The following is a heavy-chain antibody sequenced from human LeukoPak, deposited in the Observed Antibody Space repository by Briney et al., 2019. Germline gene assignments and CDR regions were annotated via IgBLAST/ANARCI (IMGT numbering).Heavy chain of an antibody. V-gene: IGHV4-34*01. CDR2: INHSGST. D-gene: IGHD6-19*01. CDR1: GGSFSGYY. J-gene: IGHJ3*02. CDR3: ARESLAVAAAFDI. Sequence: PSETLSLTCAVYGGSFSGYYWSWIRQPPGKGLEWIGEINHSGSTNYNPSLKSRVTISVDKSKNQFSLKLSSVTAADTAVYYCARESLAVAAAFDIWGQGTMVTVSS.